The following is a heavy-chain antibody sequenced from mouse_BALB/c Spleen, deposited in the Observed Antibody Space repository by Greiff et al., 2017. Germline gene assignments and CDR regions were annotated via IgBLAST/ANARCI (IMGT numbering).Heavy chain of an antibody. D-gene: IGHD2-12*01. CDR3: TRDRRVYEGFDV. J-gene: IGHJ1*01. V-gene: IGHV5-6-4*01. CDR1: GFTFSSYT. CDR2: ISSGGSYT. Sequence: DVMLVESGGGLVKPGGSLKLSCAASGFTFSSYTMSWVRQTPEKRLEWVATISSGGSYTYYPDSVKGRFTISRDNAKNTLYLQMSSLKSEDTAMYYCTRDRRVYEGFDVWGAGTTVTVSS.